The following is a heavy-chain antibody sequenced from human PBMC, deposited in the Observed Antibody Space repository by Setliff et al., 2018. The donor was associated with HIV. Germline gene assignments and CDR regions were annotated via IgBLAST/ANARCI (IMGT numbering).Heavy chain of an antibody. J-gene: IGHJ4*02. Sequence: PSETLSLTCTVSGGSISSITHYWGWFRQPPGKGLDCIGTVYYTGTTYYNSSLESRVTISVDTSRNQFYLKLYSVNAADTAVYYCARIFGFTTASYSRGNDCWGRGTLVTVSS. D-gene: IGHD3-16*01. V-gene: IGHV4-39*01. CDR3: ARIFGFTTASYSRGNDC. CDR2: VYYTGTT. CDR1: GGSISSITHY.